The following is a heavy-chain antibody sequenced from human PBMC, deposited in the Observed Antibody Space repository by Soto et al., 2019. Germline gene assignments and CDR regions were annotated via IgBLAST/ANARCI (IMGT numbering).Heavy chain of an antibody. Sequence: PGESLKISCKASGYNFGSYWISCVRQMPGKGLEWMGIIDPSDSYNDYSPSFQGHVTISADKSISTVYLQWSSLEASDTAIYFCARHFYGGPRPWFDPWGQGSLVTVSS. V-gene: IGHV5-10-1*01. CDR1: GYNFGSYW. CDR2: IDPSDSYN. D-gene: IGHD3-3*02. J-gene: IGHJ5*01. CDR3: ARHFYGGPRPWFDP.